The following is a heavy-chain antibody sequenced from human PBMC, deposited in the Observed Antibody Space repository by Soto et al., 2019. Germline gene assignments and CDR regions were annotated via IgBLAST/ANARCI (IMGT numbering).Heavy chain of an antibody. CDR1: GFTFHDHA. V-gene: IGHV3-9*01. CDR3: TRGYCTVGRCAFDI. J-gene: IGHJ3*02. D-gene: IGHD2-8*02. Sequence: EEQLVESGGALVQPGGSLRLSCVASGFTFHDHAMHWVRHVPGKGLEWVSFITWNGGSLAYADSIKGRFTISRDNAKNSLYLQMNSLRAEDTDFYYCTRGYCTVGRCAFDIWGQGTVVTVSS. CDR2: ITWNGGSL.